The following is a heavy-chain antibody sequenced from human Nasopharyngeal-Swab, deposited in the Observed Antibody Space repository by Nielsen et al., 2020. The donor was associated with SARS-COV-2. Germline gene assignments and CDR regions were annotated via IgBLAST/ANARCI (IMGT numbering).Heavy chain of an antibody. Sequence: GESLQISCAASGFTVSSNYMSRVRQAPGKGPEWVSVIYSGGSTYYADSVKGRFTISRHNSKNTLYLQMNSLRAEDTAVYYCARERPRLYYYYGMDVWGQGTTVTVSS. J-gene: IGHJ6*02. V-gene: IGHV3-53*04. CDR1: GFTVSSNY. CDR3: ARERPRLYYYYGMDV. D-gene: IGHD6-6*01. CDR2: IYSGGST.